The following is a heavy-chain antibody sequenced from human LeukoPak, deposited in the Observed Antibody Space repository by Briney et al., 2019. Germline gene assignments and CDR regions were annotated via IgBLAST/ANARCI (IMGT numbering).Heavy chain of an antibody. V-gene: IGHV3-23*01. CDR3: AKSSGYNWNPISD. CDR1: GFTFSSYA. Sequence: PGGSLRLSCAASGFTFSSYAMRWVRQAPGKGLEWVSAISRSGGSTYYADSVKGRFTISRYNSKNTLYLQMNSRRAEDAAVYYCAKSSGYNWNPISDWGQGTLVTVSS. CDR2: ISRSGGST. J-gene: IGHJ4*02. D-gene: IGHD1-1*01.